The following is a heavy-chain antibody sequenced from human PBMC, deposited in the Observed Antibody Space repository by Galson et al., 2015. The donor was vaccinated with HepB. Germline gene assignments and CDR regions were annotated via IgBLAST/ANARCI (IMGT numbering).Heavy chain of an antibody. CDR1: GFTFSSYG. CDR2: ISYDGSNK. D-gene: IGHD3-22*01. Sequence: SLRLSCAASGFTFSSYGMHWVRQAPGKGLEWVAVISYDGSNKYYADSVKGRFTISRDNSKNTLYLQMNSLRAEDTAVYYCAKDSRLSGYYLSYSGVDYWGQGTLVTVSS. J-gene: IGHJ4*02. CDR3: AKDSRLSGYYLSYSGVDY. V-gene: IGHV3-30*18.